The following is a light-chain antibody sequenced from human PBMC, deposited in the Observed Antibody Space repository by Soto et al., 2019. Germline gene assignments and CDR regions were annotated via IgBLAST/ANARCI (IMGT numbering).Light chain of an antibody. J-gene: IGLJ1*01. CDR3: SSYTGGNPSDV. Sequence: QSALTQPPSASGSPGQSVTISCTGTSSDVGGYDYVSWYQQHPGKAPKLMIYEVTIRPSGVSDRFSGSKSGNMASLTVSGLQAEDEADYYCSSYTGGNPSDVFGTGTKVTVL. CDR2: EVT. V-gene: IGLV2-8*01. CDR1: SSDVGGYDY.